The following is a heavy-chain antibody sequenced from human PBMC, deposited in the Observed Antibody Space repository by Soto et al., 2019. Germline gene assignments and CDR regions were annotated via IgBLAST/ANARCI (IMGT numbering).Heavy chain of an antibody. Sequence: SETLSLTCTVPGGSISSSSYYWGWIRQPPGKGLEWIGSIYYSGSTYYNPSLKSRVTISVDTSKNQFSLKLSSVTAADTAVYYCARQPTSSGWPYYYYGMDVWGQGTTVTVSS. CDR3: ARQPTSSGWPYYYYGMDV. CDR2: IYYSGST. CDR1: GGSISSSSYY. J-gene: IGHJ6*02. D-gene: IGHD6-19*01. V-gene: IGHV4-39*01.